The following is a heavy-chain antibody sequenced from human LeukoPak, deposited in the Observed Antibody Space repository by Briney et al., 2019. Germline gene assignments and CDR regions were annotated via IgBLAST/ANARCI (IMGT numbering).Heavy chain of an antibody. V-gene: IGHV3-21*01. CDR3: ARDFLAAGDY. CDR1: GFIFSSYS. Sequence: PGGSLRLSCEASGFIFSSYSINWVRQAPGKGLEWVSSISSGGTKIYYADSVKGRFTISRDDVKKSGYLQMNSLRVEDTAVYYCARDFLAAGDYWGQGTQVTVSS. J-gene: IGHJ4*02. CDR2: ISSGGTKI. D-gene: IGHD6-13*01.